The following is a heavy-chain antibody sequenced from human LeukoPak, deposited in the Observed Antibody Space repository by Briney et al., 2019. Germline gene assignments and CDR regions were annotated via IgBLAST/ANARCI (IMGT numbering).Heavy chain of an antibody. V-gene: IGHV4-59*08. D-gene: IGHD1/OR15-1a*01. Sequence: SEALSLTCTVSGGSISGYYWSWIRQPPGKGLEGIGYVYDTGGTNYNPSLTSRCTISIDTSKNQFSLYLSSVPAADTAVYYCARLPLIATTRGGFDPWGQGTLVTVSS. CDR2: VYDTGGT. CDR3: ARLPLIATTRGGFDP. CDR1: GGSISGYY. J-gene: IGHJ5*02.